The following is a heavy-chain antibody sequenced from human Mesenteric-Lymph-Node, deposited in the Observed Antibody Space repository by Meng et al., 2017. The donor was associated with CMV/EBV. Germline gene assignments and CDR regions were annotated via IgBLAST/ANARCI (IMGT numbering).Heavy chain of an antibody. CDR2: ITPGHMA. CDR1: GFTFDEYP. V-gene: IGHV3-66*02. J-gene: IGHJ4*02. Sequence: GESLKISCEASGFTFDEYPMSWVRQAPGKGLEWVSSITPGHMADYVESVRGRFTISRDNSKNTVSLQMNSLRVHDTALYYCARSNAPSPYCGGDCYIEYWGQGMLVTVS. D-gene: IGHD2-21*01. CDR3: ARSNAPSPYCGGDCYIEY.